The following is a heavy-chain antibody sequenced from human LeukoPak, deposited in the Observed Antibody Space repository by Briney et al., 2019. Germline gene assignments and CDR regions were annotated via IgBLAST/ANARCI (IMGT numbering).Heavy chain of an antibody. Sequence: GASVKVSCKASGYTFTSYDINWVRQATGQGLEWMGWMNPNNGHTGYAEKFQGRVTMTRNTSISTAYMELSSLRSEDTAVYYCARDKPDRAAGHEDYWGQGTLVTVSS. CDR3: ARDKPDRAAGHEDY. CDR2: MNPNNGHT. J-gene: IGHJ4*02. CDR1: GYTFTSYD. D-gene: IGHD6-13*01. V-gene: IGHV1-8*01.